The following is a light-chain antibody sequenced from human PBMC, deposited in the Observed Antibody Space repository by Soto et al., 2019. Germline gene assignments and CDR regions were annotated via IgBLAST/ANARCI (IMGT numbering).Light chain of an antibody. CDR3: AAWDDRLNGWV. V-gene: IGLV1-44*01. Sequence: QSVLTQPPSASGTPGQRVTISSSGSSSNIGSNTVNWYQQVPGTAPKLLIYNNNQRPSGVPDRFSGSKSGTSASLAISGLQSEDEGDYYCAAWDDRLNGWVLGGGTKLTVL. CDR2: NNN. J-gene: IGLJ3*02. CDR1: SSNIGSNT.